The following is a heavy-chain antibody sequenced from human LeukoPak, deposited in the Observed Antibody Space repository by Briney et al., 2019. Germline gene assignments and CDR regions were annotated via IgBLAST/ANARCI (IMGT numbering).Heavy chain of an antibody. CDR2: IGGSAGDT. D-gene: IGHD3-10*01. CDR1: GFTFSNYP. J-gene: IGHJ4*02. Sequence: GGSPRLSCAASGFTFSNYPMSWVRQAPGKGLEWVSSIGGSAGDTYYADSVKGRFTISRDNSKNTLYLQMNSLRAEDTAIYYCAHLSDEDLVHYWGQGTLVTVSS. V-gene: IGHV3-23*01. CDR3: AHLSDEDLVHY.